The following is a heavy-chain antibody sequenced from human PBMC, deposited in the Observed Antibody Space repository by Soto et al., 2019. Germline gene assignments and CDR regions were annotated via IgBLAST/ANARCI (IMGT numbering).Heavy chain of an antibody. Sequence: QLLESGGGLVQPGGSLRLSCAASGFPFSHYAMQWVRQAPGKGLEYVSAIGSDGRNTYYENSVRGRFTISRDNSKNTLYRHMGSLRADDMAVYYCARVGCATRCSDYLYYYMDVWGKRTTITVSS. CDR3: ARVGCATRCSDYLYYYMDV. D-gene: IGHD2-2*01. V-gene: IGHV3-64*01. CDR1: GFPFSHYA. CDR2: IGSDGRNT. J-gene: IGHJ6*03.